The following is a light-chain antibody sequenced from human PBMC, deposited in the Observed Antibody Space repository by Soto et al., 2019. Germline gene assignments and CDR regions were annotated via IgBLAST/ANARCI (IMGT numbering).Light chain of an antibody. J-gene: IGKJ1*01. CDR2: GAS. CDR3: QQYGSSFRT. V-gene: IGKV3-20*01. Sequence: EIVLTQSPGTLSLSPGERATLSCRASQSVSSSYLAWYQQKPGQALRLLIYGASSRATGIPDRFSGSGSGTDFTLTISRLEPEDFAVYYCQQYGSSFRTFGQGTKVDIK. CDR1: QSVSSSY.